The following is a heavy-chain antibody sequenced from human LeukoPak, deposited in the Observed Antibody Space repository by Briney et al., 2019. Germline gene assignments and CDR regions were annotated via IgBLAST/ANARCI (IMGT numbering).Heavy chain of an antibody. CDR1: GFTFSSYG. D-gene: IGHD6-19*01. CDR3: AKGYSSGPGWFDP. J-gene: IGHJ5*02. CDR2: ISYDGSNK. V-gene: IGHV3-30*18. Sequence: GSLRLSYAASGFTFSSYGMHWVRQAPGKGLEWVAVISYDGSNKYYADSVKGRFTISRDNSKNTLYLQMNSLRAEDTAVYYCAKGYSSGPGWFDPWGQGTLVTVSS.